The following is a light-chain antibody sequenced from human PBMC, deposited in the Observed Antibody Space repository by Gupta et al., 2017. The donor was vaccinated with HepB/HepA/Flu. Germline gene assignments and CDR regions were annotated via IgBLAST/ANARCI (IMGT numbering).Light chain of an antibody. Sequence: SALTQPPSASGSPGQPVTIACTATSSDVGGYNHVSWYQQHPGTAPKLMIFEVNQRPSGVPDRFSGSKSGNTASLTVAGLQADDEANYYCRSYAGSNNVVFGGGTKLTVL. CDR2: EVN. J-gene: IGLJ2*01. CDR1: SSDVGGYNH. CDR3: RSYAGSNNVV. V-gene: IGLV2-8*01.